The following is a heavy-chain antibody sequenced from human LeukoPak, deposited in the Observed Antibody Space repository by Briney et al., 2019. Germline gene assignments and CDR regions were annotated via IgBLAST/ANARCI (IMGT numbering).Heavy chain of an antibody. J-gene: IGHJ5*02. CDR3: ARGGSGYDSWFDP. CDR2: ISAYNGNT. D-gene: IGHD5-12*01. V-gene: IGHV1-18*01. CDR1: GYTFASYG. Sequence: ASVKVSCKASGYTFASYGISWVRQAPGQGLEWMGWISAYNGNTNYAQKFQGRVTMTRDMSTSTVYMELSSLRSEDTAVYYCARGGSGYDSWFDPWGQGTLVTVSS.